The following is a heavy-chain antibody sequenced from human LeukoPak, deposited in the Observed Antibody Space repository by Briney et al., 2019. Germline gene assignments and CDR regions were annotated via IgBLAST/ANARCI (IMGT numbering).Heavy chain of an antibody. V-gene: IGHV4-59*12. CDR1: GGSISTYY. Sequence: SETLSLTCTVSGGSISTYYWIWIRQAPGKGLEWIGYIYYSGSTNYNPSLNSRVTISVDTSKNQFSLKLSSVTAADTAVYYCARGLRMVRGGSSNWFDPWGQGTLVTVSS. CDR3: ARGLRMVRGGSSNWFDP. J-gene: IGHJ5*02. D-gene: IGHD3-10*01. CDR2: IYYSGST.